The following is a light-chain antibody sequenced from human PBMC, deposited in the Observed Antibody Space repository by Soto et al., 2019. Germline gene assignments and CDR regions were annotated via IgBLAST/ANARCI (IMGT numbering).Light chain of an antibody. Sequence: DVVLTQTRLSSPVTRGQPASISCRSSQSLVHIDGNTYFNWLQQRPGQPPRLLIYKISNRFPGVPDRFSGSGAGTDFTLKISRVEAEDVGVYYCMQATQSSTFGQGNRLEIQ. CDR3: MQATQSST. J-gene: IGKJ2*01. V-gene: IGKV2-24*01. CDR2: KIS. CDR1: QSLVHIDGNTY.